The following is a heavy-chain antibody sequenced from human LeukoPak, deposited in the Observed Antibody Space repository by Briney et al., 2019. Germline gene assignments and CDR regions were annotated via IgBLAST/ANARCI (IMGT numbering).Heavy chain of an antibody. J-gene: IGHJ6*03. Sequence: ASVKVSCKASGYIFTSYGISWVRQAPGQGLEWMGWISAYNGNTNYAQKLQGRVTMTTDTSTSTAYMELRSLRSDDTAVYYCARAHYYDSSGYSIYYYYMDVWGKGTTVTVSS. D-gene: IGHD3-22*01. V-gene: IGHV1-18*01. CDR3: ARAHYYDSSGYSIYYYYMDV. CDR1: GYIFTSYG. CDR2: ISAYNGNT.